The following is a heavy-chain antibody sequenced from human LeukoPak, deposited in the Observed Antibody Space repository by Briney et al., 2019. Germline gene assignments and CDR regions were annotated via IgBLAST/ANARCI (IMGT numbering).Heavy chain of an antibody. D-gene: IGHD5/OR15-5a*01. CDR2: ISHSGANT. Sequence: GGSLRLSCAASGFTFSDSAMDWVRQAPGKGLEWVSLISHSGANTFYADSVKGRFTISRDNAKNTRYLQMNSLRPEDTAVYYCARDVLRRGQGVLVTVSS. V-gene: IGHV3-23*01. J-gene: IGHJ4*02. CDR1: GFTFSDSA. CDR3: ARDVLR.